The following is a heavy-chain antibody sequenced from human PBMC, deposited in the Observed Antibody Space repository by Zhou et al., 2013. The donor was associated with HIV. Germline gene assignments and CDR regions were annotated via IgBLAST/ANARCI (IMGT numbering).Heavy chain of an antibody. Sequence: QVQLVQSGAEVKKPGASVKVSCKASGYTFTRYHIHWVRQAPGQGLEWMGIINPSSGTTTYAQKFQGRVTMTRNTSTNTVYMDLSSLKSDDTAVYYCARDLLLWFGDGDYWGQGTLVTVSS. CDR2: INPSSGTT. D-gene: IGHD3-10*01. CDR1: GYTFTRYH. J-gene: IGHJ4*02. CDR3: ARDLLLWFGDGDY. V-gene: IGHV1-46*01.